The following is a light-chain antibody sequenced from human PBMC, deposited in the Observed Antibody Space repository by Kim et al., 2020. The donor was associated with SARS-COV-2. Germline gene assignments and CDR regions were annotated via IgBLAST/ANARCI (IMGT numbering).Light chain of an antibody. J-gene: IGKJ1*01. V-gene: IGKV1-39*01. CDR1: QSISTY. CDR2: AAS. CDR3: QQSYRTPWT. Sequence: DIQMTQSPSSLSASVGDRVTITCRASQSISTYLNWYQQKPGKAPKLLIYAASSLQSGVPSIFIGSGSGTDFTLTISSLQSEDFATYYCQQSYRTPWTFGQGTKVDIK.